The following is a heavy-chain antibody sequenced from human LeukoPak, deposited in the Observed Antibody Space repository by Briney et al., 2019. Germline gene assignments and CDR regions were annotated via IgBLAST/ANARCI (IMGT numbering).Heavy chain of an antibody. CDR3: AKDIRGGILTAGHWFDP. CDR2: ISSSSSYI. D-gene: IGHD3-9*01. CDR1: GFTFSSYS. Sequence: GGSLRLSCAASGFTFSSYSMNWVRQAPGKGLEWVSSISSSSSYIYYADSVKGRFTISRDNAKNSLYLQMNSLRAEDTALYYCAKDIRGGILTAGHWFDPWGQGTLVTVSS. V-gene: IGHV3-21*04. J-gene: IGHJ5*02.